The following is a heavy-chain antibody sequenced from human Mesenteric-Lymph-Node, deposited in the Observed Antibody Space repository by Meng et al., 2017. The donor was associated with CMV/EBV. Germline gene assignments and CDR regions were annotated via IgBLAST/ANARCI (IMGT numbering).Heavy chain of an antibody. J-gene: IGHJ4*02. Sequence: SGAASGVTFSSYWMSWVRQDPGKGLEWVANIKQDGSEKYYVDSVKGRFTISRDNAKNSLYLQMNSLRAEDTAVYYCARDIAAAPFDYWGQGTLVTVSS. CDR3: ARDIAAAPFDY. CDR1: GVTFSSYW. V-gene: IGHV3-7*01. CDR2: IKQDGSEK. D-gene: IGHD6-13*01.